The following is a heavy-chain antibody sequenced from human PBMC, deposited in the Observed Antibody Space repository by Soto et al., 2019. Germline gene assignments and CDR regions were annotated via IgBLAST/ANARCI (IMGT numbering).Heavy chain of an antibody. D-gene: IGHD3-22*01. CDR1: GGSISSYY. CDR2: IYTSGST. J-gene: IGHJ6*02. V-gene: IGHV4-4*07. Sequence: SQTLSLTCTVSGGSISSYYWSWIRQPAGKGLEWVGRIYTSGSTNYNPSLKSRVTMSVDTSKNQFSLKLSSVTAADTAVYYCARLVTTMRYYYYGMDVLGQGTTVTVSS. CDR3: ARLVTTMRYYYYGMDV.